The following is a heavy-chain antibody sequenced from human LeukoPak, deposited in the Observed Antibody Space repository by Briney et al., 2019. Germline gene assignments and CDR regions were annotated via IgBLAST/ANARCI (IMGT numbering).Heavy chain of an antibody. CDR1: NYSISSGYY. CDR2: IYHGGST. Sequence: SETLSLTCTVSNYSISSGYYWGWIRQSPGKGLEWIGSIYHGGSTYYNPSLRSRVTISVDTSKNQFSLKLSSVTAADTAVYYCARAVSGYYRPSDAFDIWGQGTMVTVSS. D-gene: IGHD3-22*01. V-gene: IGHV4-38-2*02. CDR3: ARAVSGYYRPSDAFDI. J-gene: IGHJ3*02.